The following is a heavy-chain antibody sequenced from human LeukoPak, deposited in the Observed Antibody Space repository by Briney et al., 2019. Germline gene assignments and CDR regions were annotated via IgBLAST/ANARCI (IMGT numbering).Heavy chain of an antibody. V-gene: IGHV3-33*06. CDR2: IWSDGSDK. Sequence: PGGSLRLSCAASGFTFSTYGMHWVRQAPGKGLEWVAVIWSDGSDKYYADSVKGRFTISRDNSRNTLFLQMNSLRAEDTAVYYCAKGYYGNYFDYWGQGTLVTVSS. D-gene: IGHD3-22*01. CDR3: AKGYYGNYFDY. CDR1: GFTFSTYG. J-gene: IGHJ4*02.